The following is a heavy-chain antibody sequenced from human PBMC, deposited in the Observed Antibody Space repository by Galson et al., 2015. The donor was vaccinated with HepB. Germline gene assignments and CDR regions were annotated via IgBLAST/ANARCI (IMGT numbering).Heavy chain of an antibody. CDR1: GFTFSSYS. V-gene: IGHV3-48*01. CDR3: ARELALHYGDYQGWDY. Sequence: SLRLSCAASGFTFSSYSMNWVRQAPGKGLEWVSYISSSSSTIYYADSVKGRFTISRDNAKNSLYLQMNSLRAEDTAVYYCARELALHYGDYQGWDYWGQGTLVTVSS. CDR2: ISSSSSTI. D-gene: IGHD4-17*01. J-gene: IGHJ4*02.